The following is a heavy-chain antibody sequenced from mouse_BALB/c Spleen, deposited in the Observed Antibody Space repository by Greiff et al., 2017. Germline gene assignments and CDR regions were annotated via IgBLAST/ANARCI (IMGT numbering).Heavy chain of an antibody. J-gene: IGHJ2*01. CDR3: ARGLLHYFDY. D-gene: IGHD2-3*01. V-gene: IGHV2-9*02. CDR2: IWAGGST. Sequence: VQLKESGPGLVAPSQSLSITCTVSGFSLTSYGVHWVRQPPGKGLEWLGVIWAGGSTNYNSALMSRLSISKDNSKSQVFLKMNSLQTDDTAMYYCARGLLHYFDYWGQGTTLTVSS. CDR1: GFSLTSYG.